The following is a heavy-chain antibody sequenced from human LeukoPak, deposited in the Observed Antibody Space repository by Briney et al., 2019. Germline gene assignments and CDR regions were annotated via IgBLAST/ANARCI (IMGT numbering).Heavy chain of an antibody. CDR2: IFGTGST. J-gene: IGHJ4*02. Sequence: PGGSLRLSCAASGFTVSSNYMSWVRQAPGKGLEWVSVIFGTGSTYYADSVKGRFTISRDNSKNTLYLQMNSLRAEDTAMYYCARDLKSSYSSGSYYYWGQGTLVTVSS. V-gene: IGHV3-53*01. CDR1: GFTVSSNY. D-gene: IGHD3-22*01. CDR3: ARDLKSSYSSGSYYY.